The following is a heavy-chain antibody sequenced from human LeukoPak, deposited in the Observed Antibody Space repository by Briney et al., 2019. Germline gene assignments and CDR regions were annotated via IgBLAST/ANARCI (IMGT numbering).Heavy chain of an antibody. CDR3: ARDRSSSWFDAFDI. CDR2: IYTSGGT. V-gene: IGHV4-4*07. J-gene: IGHJ3*02. D-gene: IGHD6-13*01. Sequence: SETLSLTCSVSGGSISSYYWSWIRQPAGKGLEWIGRIYTSGGTDYNPSLKSRVTMSVDTSEKQFSLKLSSVTAADAAVYYCARDRSSSWFDAFDIWGQGTMVTVSS. CDR1: GGSISSYY.